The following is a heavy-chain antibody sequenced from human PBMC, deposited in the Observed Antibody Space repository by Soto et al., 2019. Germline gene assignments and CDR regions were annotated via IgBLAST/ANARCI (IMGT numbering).Heavy chain of an antibody. V-gene: IGHV4-4*07. CDR3: ARGGQDFWSGPFDY. CDR1: AGSISNYF. J-gene: IGHJ4*02. Sequence: QGQLQESGPGLVKPSETLSLTCTVSAGSISNYFCNWIRQPAGKGLEWIGRIDNSGSTNYNPSLKGRVTISSDTSRNQFSLKLNSVTAADTAVYYCARGGQDFWSGPFDYWGQGALVTVSS. CDR2: IDNSGST. D-gene: IGHD3-3*01.